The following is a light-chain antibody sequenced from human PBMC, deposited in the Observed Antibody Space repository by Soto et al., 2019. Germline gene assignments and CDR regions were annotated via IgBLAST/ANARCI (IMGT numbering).Light chain of an antibody. CDR1: SSDVGGYNF. CDR3: SSYAGSNNLV. V-gene: IGLV2-8*01. J-gene: IGLJ2*01. CDR2: EVY. Sequence: QSALTQPPSASGSPGQSVTISCTGTSSDVGGYNFVSWYQQYPGEAPKLMIYEVYKRPSGVPDRFSGSKSGNTASLTVSGLQAEDEADYYCSSYAGSNNLVFGGGTQLTVL.